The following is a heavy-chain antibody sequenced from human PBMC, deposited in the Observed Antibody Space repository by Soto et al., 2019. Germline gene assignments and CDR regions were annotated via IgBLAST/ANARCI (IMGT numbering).Heavy chain of an antibody. CDR1: GFTLASYN. CDR2: ISGIGGIT. CDR3: TTHAPEDMIRK. D-gene: IGHD2-15*01. J-gene: IGHJ4*02. Sequence: PLGHLRLSFEDSGFTLASYNMNWVLQAPLKVLEWVSSISGIGGITYYADSLKVRFTISRDDSKNTAFLQMNSLKTEETALYYCTTHAPEDMIRKWGPGTLVTVTS. V-gene: IGHV3-23*01.